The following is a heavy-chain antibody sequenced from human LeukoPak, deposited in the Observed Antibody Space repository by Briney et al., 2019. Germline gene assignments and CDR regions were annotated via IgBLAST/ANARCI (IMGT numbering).Heavy chain of an antibody. J-gene: IGHJ6*03. V-gene: IGHV4-34*01. D-gene: IGHD2-15*01. CDR1: GGSFSGYY. CDR2: INHSGST. Sequence: SETLSLTCAVYGGSFSGYYWSWIRQPPGKGLEWIGEINHSGSTNYNPPLKSRVTISVDTSKNQFSLKLSSVTAADTAVYYCARARGYCSGGSCYHAPQYYYYYYMDVWGKGTTVTVSS. CDR3: ARARGYCSGGSCYHAPQYYYYYYMDV.